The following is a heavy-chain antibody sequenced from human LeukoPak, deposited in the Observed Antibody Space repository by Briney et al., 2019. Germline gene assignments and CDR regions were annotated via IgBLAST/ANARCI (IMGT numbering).Heavy chain of an antibody. CDR1: GYTFTGYY. D-gene: IGHD5-12*01. CDR2: INPNSGGT. V-gene: IGHV1-2*02. J-gene: IGHJ6*02. CDR3: AREGSVATMSYYYYGMDV. Sequence: ASVKVSCKASGYTFTGYYMHWVRQAPRQGLEWMGWINPNSGGTNYAQKFQGRVTMTRDTSISTAYMELSRLRSDDTAVYYCAREGSVATMSYYYYGMDVWGQGTTVTVSS.